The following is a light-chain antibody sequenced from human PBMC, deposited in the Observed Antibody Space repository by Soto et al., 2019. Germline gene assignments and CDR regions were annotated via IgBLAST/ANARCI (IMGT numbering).Light chain of an antibody. J-gene: IGKJ5*01. Sequence: EIQMTQSPSSLSAFLRDTVTITCQASQDINKVLNWYQQKPGKAPKLLIYDVSNLETGVPSRFSGSGSETHFTLTINSLQPEDIATYYCQQYDNYDITFGQGTRLEI. CDR1: QDINKV. V-gene: IGKV1-33*01. CDR2: DVS. CDR3: QQYDNYDIT.